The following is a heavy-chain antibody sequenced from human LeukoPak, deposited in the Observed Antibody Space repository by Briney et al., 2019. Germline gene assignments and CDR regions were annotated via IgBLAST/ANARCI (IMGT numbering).Heavy chain of an antibody. V-gene: IGHV3-7*01. CDR1: GLTFSSYW. D-gene: IGHD2-15*01. Sequence: PGGSLRLSCAASGLTFSSYWMSWVRQAPGKGLEWVANIKQDGSEKYYVDSVKGRFIISRDNAKNSLYLQMNSLRAEDTAVYYCARGGYCSGGSCRNYYMDVWGKGTTVTASS. CDR2: IKQDGSEK. J-gene: IGHJ6*03. CDR3: ARGGYCSGGSCRNYYMDV.